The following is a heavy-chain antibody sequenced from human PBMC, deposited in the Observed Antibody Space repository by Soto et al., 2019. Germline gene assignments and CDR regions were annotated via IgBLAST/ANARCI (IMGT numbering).Heavy chain of an antibody. CDR3: SKSPPAVSVEFDC. Sequence: QVQLVESGGGVVQPGRSLRLSCAASGFTFSSSGMHWVRQAPGKGLDWVAVTSFDGSSDYYADSVRGGFTISRVNSNNTLYLQMNSVRAEDPAVYYCSKSPPAVSVEFDCLGHGTLFTVAA. V-gene: IGHV3-30*18. D-gene: IGHD6-19*01. CDR2: TSFDGSSD. CDR1: GFTFSSSG. J-gene: IGHJ4*01.